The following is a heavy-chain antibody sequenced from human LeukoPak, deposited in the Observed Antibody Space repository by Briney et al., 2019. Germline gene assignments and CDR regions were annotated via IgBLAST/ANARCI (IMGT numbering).Heavy chain of an antibody. CDR1: GGSISSGSYY. CDR2: IYTSGST. Sequence: PSETLSLTCTVSGGSISSGSYYWSWIRQPAGKGLEWIGRIYTSGSTNYNPSLKSRVTISVDTSKNQFSLKLSSVTAADTAVYYCAIDSSGYYVDYFDYWGQGTLVTVSS. CDR3: AIDSSGYYVDYFDY. J-gene: IGHJ4*02. V-gene: IGHV4-61*02. D-gene: IGHD3-22*01.